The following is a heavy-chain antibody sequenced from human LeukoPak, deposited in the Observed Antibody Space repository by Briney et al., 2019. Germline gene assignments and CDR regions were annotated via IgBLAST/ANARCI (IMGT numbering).Heavy chain of an antibody. CDR2: INEDGSEI. D-gene: IGHD2-8*01. J-gene: IGHJ6*03. V-gene: IGHV3-7*01. CDR3: ARDLGTYANYMDV. CDR1: GFTFSDTW. Sequence: GGSLRLSCAASGFTFSDTWMTWVRQAPRKGLEWVASINEDGSEIHYVDSVKGRFTISRDNAKDSLYLQMNSLRAEDTAVYYCARDLGTYANYMDVWGKGTTVTVSS.